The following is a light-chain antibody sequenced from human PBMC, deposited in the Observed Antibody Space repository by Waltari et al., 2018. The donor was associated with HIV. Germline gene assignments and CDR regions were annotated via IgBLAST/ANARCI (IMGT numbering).Light chain of an antibody. CDR3: QQYNNWGT. CDR2: GAS. CDR1: QSVSRN. J-gene: IGKJ1*01. Sequence: EIVMTQSPATLSVSPGERATLSSRASQSVSRNLAWYQQKPGQAPRLLIYGASTRATGIPARFSGSGSGTEFTLTISSLQSEDFAVYYCQQYNNWGTFGQGTKVEIK. V-gene: IGKV3-15*01.